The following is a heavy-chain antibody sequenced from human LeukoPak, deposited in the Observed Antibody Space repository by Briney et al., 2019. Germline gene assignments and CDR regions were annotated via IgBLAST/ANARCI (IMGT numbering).Heavy chain of an antibody. CDR1: GYTLTELS. CDR3: ATRSPSHSKDYYYYGMDV. CDR2: FDPEDGET. J-gene: IGHJ6*02. Sequence: ASVKVSCKVSGYTLTELSMHWVRQAPGKGLEWMGGFDPEDGETIYAQKFQGRVTMTEDTSTDTAYMELSSLRSEGTAVYYCATRSPSHSKDYYYYGMDVWGQGTTVTVSS. V-gene: IGHV1-24*01.